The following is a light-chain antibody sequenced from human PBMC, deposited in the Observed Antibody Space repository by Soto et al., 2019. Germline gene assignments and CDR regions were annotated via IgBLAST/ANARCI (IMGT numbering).Light chain of an antibody. Sequence: EIMLAQSPGTLSLSPGERATLSCRASQSVSSSYLAWYQQKPGQAPRLLIYGASYRATGIPDRFSGSGSGTDFTLTISRLEPEDFAVYYCQQYGSSLYTFGQGTKLEIK. V-gene: IGKV3-20*01. CDR1: QSVSSSY. J-gene: IGKJ2*01. CDR3: QQYGSSLYT. CDR2: GAS.